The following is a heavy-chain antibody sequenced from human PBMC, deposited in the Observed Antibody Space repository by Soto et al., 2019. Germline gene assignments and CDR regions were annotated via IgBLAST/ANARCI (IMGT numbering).Heavy chain of an antibody. CDR1: GFTFSSYW. CDR3: TKGYSGYDFAD. D-gene: IGHD5-12*01. CDR2: INSDGSST. Sequence: GGSLRLSCAASGFTFSSYWMHWVRQPPGKGLVWVSRINSDGSSTNYADSVKGRFTISRDNAKNTLYLQMNSLRAEDTAVYFCTKGYSGYDFADWGQGSLVTVSS. J-gene: IGHJ4*02. V-gene: IGHV3-74*01.